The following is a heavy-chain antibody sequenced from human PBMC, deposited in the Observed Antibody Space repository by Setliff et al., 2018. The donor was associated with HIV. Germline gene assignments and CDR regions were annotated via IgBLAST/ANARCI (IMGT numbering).Heavy chain of an antibody. CDR3: AHYPGDY. Sequence: GSGPTLVNPTQTLTLTCTFSGFSFSTSGVGVGWIRQPPGKALEWLAVIYWDDDKRYSPSLKNRLTITKVTSKNQLVLTMTNMDPMDTGTYYCAHYPGDYWGQGTLVTVSS. CDR1: GFSFSTSGVG. V-gene: IGHV2-5*02. J-gene: IGHJ4*02. CDR2: IYWDDDK.